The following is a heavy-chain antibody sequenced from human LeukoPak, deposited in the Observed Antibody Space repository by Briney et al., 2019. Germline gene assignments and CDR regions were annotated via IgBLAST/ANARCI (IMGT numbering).Heavy chain of an antibody. CDR1: GGSIGFNY. J-gene: IGHJ4*02. CDR3: ARGARGYIYD. Sequence: SETLSLTCNVSGGSIGFNYWSWIRQPPGKGLEYIGYIYRSASTNYNPSLKSRLTISVDTSKNQVTLELRSVTAADTAVYYCARGARGYIYDWGQGTPVTVSS. CDR2: IYRSAST. D-gene: IGHD5-18*01. V-gene: IGHV4-59*01.